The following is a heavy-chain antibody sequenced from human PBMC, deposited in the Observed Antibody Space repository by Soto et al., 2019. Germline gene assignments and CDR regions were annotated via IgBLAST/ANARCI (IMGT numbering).Heavy chain of an antibody. J-gene: IGHJ4*02. Sequence: PSETLSLTCAVYGGSFSGYYWSWIRQPPGKGLEWIGEINRSGSTNYNPSLKSRVTISVDTSKNQFSLKLRSVTAADTAVYYCEMGSRLPQLVGGTDYWAECTLVSVS. CDR1: GGSFSGYY. D-gene: IGHD3-10*01. CDR2: INRSGST. CDR3: EMGSRLPQLVGGTDY. V-gene: IGHV4-34*01.